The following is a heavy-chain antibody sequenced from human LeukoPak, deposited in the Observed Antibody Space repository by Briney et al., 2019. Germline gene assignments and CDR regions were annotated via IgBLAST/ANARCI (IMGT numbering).Heavy chain of an antibody. D-gene: IGHD3-9*01. CDR1: GFTFSSYA. CDR2: ISGSGGST. CDR3: AKAHYDILTGYWGIDY. Sequence: GGSLRLSCAASGFTFSSYAMSWVRQAPGKGLEWVSAISGSGGSTYYADSVKGRFTISRDNSKNTLYLQMNSLRAEDTAVYYCAKAHYDILTGYWGIDYWGQGTLVTVSS. J-gene: IGHJ4*02. V-gene: IGHV3-23*01.